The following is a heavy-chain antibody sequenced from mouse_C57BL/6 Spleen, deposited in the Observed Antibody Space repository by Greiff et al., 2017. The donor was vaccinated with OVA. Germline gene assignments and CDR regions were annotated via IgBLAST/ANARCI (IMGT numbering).Heavy chain of an antibody. CDR2: ISSGGSYT. Sequence: EVQLVESGGDLVKPGGSLKLSCAASGFTFSSYGMSWVRQTPDKRLEWVATISSGGSYTYYPDSVKGRFTISRDNAKNTLYLQMSSLKSEDTAMYYCARHNWDGDYYAMDYWGQGTSVTVSS. CDR1: GFTFSSYG. V-gene: IGHV5-6*01. J-gene: IGHJ4*01. CDR3: ARHNWDGDYYAMDY. D-gene: IGHD4-1*01.